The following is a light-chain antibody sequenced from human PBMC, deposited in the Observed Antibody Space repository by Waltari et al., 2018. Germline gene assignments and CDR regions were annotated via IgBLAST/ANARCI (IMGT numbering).Light chain of an antibody. CDR2: DVS. V-gene: IGLV2-14*03. Sequence: QSALTQPASVSGSPGQSITISCTGTSNDVGGYTYVSWYQQHPGKAPKLMIYDVSNRPYGGANRFSGSKSGNTASLNISGLQAEDEADYDCSSYTSSLTLVFGGGTKLTVL. CDR1: SNDVGGYTY. J-gene: IGLJ3*02. CDR3: SSYTSSLTLV.